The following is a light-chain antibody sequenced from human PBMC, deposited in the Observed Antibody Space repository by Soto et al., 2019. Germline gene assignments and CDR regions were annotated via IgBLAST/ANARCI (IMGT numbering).Light chain of an antibody. Sequence: DVRMTQSPSTLSSSLRDRVTITCRASQSISSWLAWYQQKPGKAPKLLIYKASTLESGVPSNFSGSGSGTEFTLTISSLQPEDFATYYCQQYNSYPWTFGQGTKVDI. CDR2: KAS. J-gene: IGKJ1*01. CDR3: QQYNSYPWT. CDR1: QSISSW. V-gene: IGKV1-5*03.